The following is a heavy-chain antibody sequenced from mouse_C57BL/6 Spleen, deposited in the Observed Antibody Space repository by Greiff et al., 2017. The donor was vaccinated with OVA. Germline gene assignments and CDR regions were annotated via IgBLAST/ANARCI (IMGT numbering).Heavy chain of an antibody. CDR3: ARSDGNYEDY. CDR1: GYTFTSYW. J-gene: IGHJ2*01. V-gene: IGHV1-69*01. CDR2: IDPSDSYP. D-gene: IGHD2-1*01. Sequence: QVQLKQPGAELVMPGASVKLSCKASGYTFTSYWMHWVKQRPGQGLEWIGEIDPSDSYPNYNQKFKGKSTLTVDKSSSTAYMQLSSLTSEDSAVYYCARSDGNYEDYWGQGTTLTVSS.